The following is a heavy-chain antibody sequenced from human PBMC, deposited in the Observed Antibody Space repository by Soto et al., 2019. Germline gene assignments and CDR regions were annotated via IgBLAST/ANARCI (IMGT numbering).Heavy chain of an antibody. Sequence: GASVKVSCKASGYSFTNYGISWVRQAPGQGLEWMGWISVYNGNTNYAQKLQGRVTMTTDTSTSTAYIELRSLRSDDTAVYYCARDNSLYYDILTGYYGGPFDYWGQGTLVTVSS. CDR1: GYSFTNYG. J-gene: IGHJ4*02. V-gene: IGHV1-18*01. CDR2: ISVYNGNT. D-gene: IGHD3-9*01. CDR3: ARDNSLYYDILTGYYGGPFDY.